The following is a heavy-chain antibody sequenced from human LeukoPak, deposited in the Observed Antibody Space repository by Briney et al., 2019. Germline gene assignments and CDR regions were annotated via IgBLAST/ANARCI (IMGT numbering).Heavy chain of an antibody. J-gene: IGHJ4*02. CDR2: ISSSSSYI. Sequence: GGSLRLSCAASGFTFSSYSMNWVRQAPGKGLEWVSSISSSSSYIYYADSVKGRFTISRDNAKNSLYLQMNSLRAEDTAVYYCAKDLLHCSGGRCYSGGSFDYWGQGTLVTVSS. CDR1: GFTFSSYS. CDR3: AKDLLHCSGGRCYSGGSFDY. D-gene: IGHD2-15*01. V-gene: IGHV3-21*01.